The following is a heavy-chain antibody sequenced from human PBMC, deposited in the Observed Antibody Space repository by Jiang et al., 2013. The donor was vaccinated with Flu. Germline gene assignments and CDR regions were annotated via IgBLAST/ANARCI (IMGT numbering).Heavy chain of an antibody. D-gene: IGHD6-6*01. J-gene: IGHJ2*01. CDR2: ISYDGSNK. CDR3: AKELLSSSSLLGYFDL. V-gene: IGHV3-30*18. Sequence: VQLVESGGGVVQPGRSLRLSCAASGFTFSSYGMLWVRQAPGKGLEWVAVISYDGSNKYYADSVKGRFTISRDNSKNTLYLQMNSLRAEDTAVYYCAKELLSSSSLLGYFDLWGRGTLVTVSS. CDR1: GFTFSSYG.